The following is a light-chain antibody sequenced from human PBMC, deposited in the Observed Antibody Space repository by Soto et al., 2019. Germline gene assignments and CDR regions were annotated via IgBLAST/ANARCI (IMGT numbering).Light chain of an antibody. CDR1: QYINTW. V-gene: IGKV1-5*03. CDR3: QQYQGFPFT. J-gene: IGKJ2*01. CDR2: SSS. Sequence: DIQMTQSPSTLSASVGDRVIITCRAIQYINTWLAWYQQNPARAPNLLIYSSSSLESGVPSRFSVSGSGSEFTLTISSLQSDDFATYYCQQYQGFPFTFGRGTKLEI.